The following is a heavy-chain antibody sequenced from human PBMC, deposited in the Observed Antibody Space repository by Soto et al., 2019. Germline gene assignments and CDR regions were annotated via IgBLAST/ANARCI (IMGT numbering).Heavy chain of an antibody. CDR1: GGSISSYY. J-gene: IGHJ4*02. D-gene: IGHD2-2*02. CDR3: ASTLGYCSSTSCYKFDY. Sequence: SETLSLTCTVSGGSISSYYWSWIRQPPGKGLEWIGYIYYSGSTNYNPSLKSRVTISVDTSKNQFSLKLSSVTAADTAVYYCASTLGYCSSTSCYKFDYWGQGTLVTVSS. V-gene: IGHV4-59*01. CDR2: IYYSGST.